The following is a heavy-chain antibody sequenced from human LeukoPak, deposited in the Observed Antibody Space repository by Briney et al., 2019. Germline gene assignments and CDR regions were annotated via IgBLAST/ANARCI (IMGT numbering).Heavy chain of an antibody. Sequence: GGSLRLSCAASGFTFSSYAMSWVRQAPGKGLEWVSVIYSGGSTYYADSVKGRFTISRDSSKNTLYLQMNSLRAEDTAVYYCAREPHGDVDYWGQEPWSPSPQ. CDR3: AREPHGDVDY. J-gene: IGHJ4*01. CDR1: GFTFSSYA. CDR2: IYSGGST. D-gene: IGHD4-17*01. V-gene: IGHV3-53*01.